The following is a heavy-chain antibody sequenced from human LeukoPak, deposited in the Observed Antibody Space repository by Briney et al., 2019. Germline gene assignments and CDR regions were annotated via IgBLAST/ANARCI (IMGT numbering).Heavy chain of an antibody. D-gene: IGHD2-2*01. CDR2: IYTSGST. Sequence: PSETLSLTFTVSGGSISSYYWSWIRQPAGKGLEWIGRIYTSGSTNYNPSLKSRVTMSVDTSKNQFSLKLSSVTAADTAVYYCARDRDCSSTSCSMTFDIWGQGTMVTVSS. J-gene: IGHJ3*02. V-gene: IGHV4-4*07. CDR1: GGSISSYY. CDR3: ARDRDCSSTSCSMTFDI.